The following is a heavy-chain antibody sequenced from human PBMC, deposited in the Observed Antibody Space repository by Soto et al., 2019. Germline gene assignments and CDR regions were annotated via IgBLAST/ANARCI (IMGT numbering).Heavy chain of an antibody. V-gene: IGHV1-69*13. CDR3: ARDSGAKLSSS. J-gene: IGHJ4*02. D-gene: IGHD6-13*01. CDR2: IVPIYRTA. CDR1: GGNFSSYR. Sequence: SVEVSCKASGGNFSSYRINWVRQAPGQGLEWVGGIVPIYRTADYAQKFQGRVSITADESARTTYLELSSLKSQDTAVYYCARDSGAKLSSSWGQGTLVTVSS.